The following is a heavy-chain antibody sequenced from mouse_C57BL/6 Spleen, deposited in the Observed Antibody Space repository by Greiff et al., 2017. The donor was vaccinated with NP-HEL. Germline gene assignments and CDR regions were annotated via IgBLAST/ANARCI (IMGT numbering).Heavy chain of an antibody. CDR2: ISDGGSYT. V-gene: IGHV5-4*03. CDR3: ASHGNYYAMDY. CDR1: GFTFSSYA. Sequence: DVKLVESGGGLVKPGGSLKLSCAASGFTFSSYAMSWVRQTPEKRLEWVATISDGGSYTYYPDNVKGRFTISRDNAKNNLYLQMSHLKSEDTAMYYCASHGNYYAMDYWGQGTSVTVSS. J-gene: IGHJ4*01. D-gene: IGHD2-1*01.